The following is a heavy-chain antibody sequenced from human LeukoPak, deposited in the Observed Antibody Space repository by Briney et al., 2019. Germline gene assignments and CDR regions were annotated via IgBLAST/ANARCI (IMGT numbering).Heavy chain of an antibody. CDR1: GGSVSSARCY. Sequence: PSETLSLTCSVSGGSVSSARCYWNWIRQLPGRGLEWIGYIYHTGSTYYRASLRSRLSISIDASKNQFSLRLSSVTAADTAVYYCARSRLGGYTYGFDYWGQGNLVTVSS. J-gene: IGHJ4*02. CDR2: IYHTGST. V-gene: IGHV4-31*03. D-gene: IGHD5-18*01. CDR3: ARSRLGGYTYGFDY.